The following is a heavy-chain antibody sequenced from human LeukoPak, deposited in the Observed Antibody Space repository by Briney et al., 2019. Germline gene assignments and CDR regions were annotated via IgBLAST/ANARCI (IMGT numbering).Heavy chain of an antibody. CDR2: IYYSGST. CDR1: GGSISSYY. J-gene: IGHJ4*02. CDR3: ASYYGDYEGRRYFDY. V-gene: IGHV4-59*12. Sequence: SETLSLTCTVSGGSISSYYWSWIRQPPGKGLEWIGYIYYSGSTNYNPSLKSRVTISVDTSKNQFSLKLSSVTAADTAVYYCASYYGDYEGRRYFDYWGQGTLVTVSS. D-gene: IGHD4-17*01.